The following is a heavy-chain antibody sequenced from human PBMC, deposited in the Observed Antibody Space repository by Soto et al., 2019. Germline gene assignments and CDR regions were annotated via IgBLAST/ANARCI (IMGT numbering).Heavy chain of an antibody. V-gene: IGHV1-69*01. Sequence: KVSCKASGYTFTSYGISWVRQAPGQGLEWMGGIIPIFGTANYAQKFQGRVTITADESTSTAYMELSSLRSEDTAVYYCASSSPTYYDILTGTFDYWGQGTLVTVS. D-gene: IGHD3-9*01. J-gene: IGHJ4*02. CDR2: IIPIFGTA. CDR3: ASSSPTYYDILTGTFDY. CDR1: GYTFTSYG.